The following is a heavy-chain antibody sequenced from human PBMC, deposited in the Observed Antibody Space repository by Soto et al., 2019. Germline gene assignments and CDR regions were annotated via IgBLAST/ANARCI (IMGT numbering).Heavy chain of an antibody. CDR2: ISYDGSNK. J-gene: IGHJ4*02. CDR1: GFTFSSYG. Sequence: QVQLVESGGGVVQPGRSLRPSCAASGFTFSSYGMHWVRQAPGKGLEWVAVISYDGSNKYYADSVKGRFTISRDNSKNTLYLQMNSLRAEDTAVYYCAKQGNSGFLEWFGYYFDYWGQGTLVTVSS. D-gene: IGHD3-3*01. V-gene: IGHV3-30*18. CDR3: AKQGNSGFLEWFGYYFDY.